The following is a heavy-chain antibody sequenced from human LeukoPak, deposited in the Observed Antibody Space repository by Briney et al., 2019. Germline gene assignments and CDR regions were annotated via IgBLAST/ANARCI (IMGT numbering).Heavy chain of an antibody. V-gene: IGHV3-23*01. CDR3: AKSMPGGSQGVDH. J-gene: IGHJ5*02. CDR2: ISGDASST. CDR1: GFTFSSYA. Sequence: GGSLRLSCAAPGFTFSSYAMSWVRQAPGKGLEWVSAISGDASSTYNADSAKGRFTISRDNSKNTLYLQMNSLRADDTAVYYCAKSMPGGSQGVDHWGQGTLVTVSS. D-gene: IGHD2-8*02.